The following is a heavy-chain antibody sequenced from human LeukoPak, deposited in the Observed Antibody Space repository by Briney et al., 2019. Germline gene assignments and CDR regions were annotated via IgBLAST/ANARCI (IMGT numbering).Heavy chain of an antibody. V-gene: IGHV4-38-2*02. CDR3: AKSNGYGLVDI. J-gene: IGHJ3*02. CDR1: GYSISNGYY. Sequence: SETLSLTCTVSGYSISNGYYWGWIRQPPGKGLEWIGNIFYSGSTYYSPSLKSRVTISLDTSRNQFSLKLNSVTAADTAVYYCAKSNGYGLVDIWGQGTMVTVSS. CDR2: IFYSGST. D-gene: IGHD3-10*01.